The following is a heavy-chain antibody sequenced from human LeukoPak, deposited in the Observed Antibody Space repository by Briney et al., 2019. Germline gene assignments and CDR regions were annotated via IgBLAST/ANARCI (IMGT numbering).Heavy chain of an antibody. CDR3: ARGRRAARRYYFDY. CDR2: IYYNGII. V-gene: IGHV4-30-4*01. J-gene: IGHJ4*02. CDR1: GGSISSGDYY. D-gene: IGHD6-6*01. Sequence: PSETLSLTCTVSGGSISSGDYYWSWIRQPPGKGLEWIGYIYYNGIIYYNPSLKSRVTISVDTSKNQFSPKLSSVTAADTAVYYCARGRRAARRYYFDYWGQGTLVTVSS.